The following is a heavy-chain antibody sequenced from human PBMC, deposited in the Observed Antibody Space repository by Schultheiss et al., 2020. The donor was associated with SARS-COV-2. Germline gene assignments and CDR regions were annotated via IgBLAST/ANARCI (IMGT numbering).Heavy chain of an antibody. Sequence: GESLKISCAASGFTFSDYYMSWIRQAPGKGLEWVSYISSSGSTIYYADSVKGRFTISRDNAKNSLYLQMNSLRAEDTAVYYCARDLTYYDFWSGYYYGMDVWGQGTTVTVSS. V-gene: IGHV3-11*04. J-gene: IGHJ6*02. D-gene: IGHD3-3*01. CDR1: GFTFSDYY. CDR2: ISSSGSTI. CDR3: ARDLTYYDFWSGYYYGMDV.